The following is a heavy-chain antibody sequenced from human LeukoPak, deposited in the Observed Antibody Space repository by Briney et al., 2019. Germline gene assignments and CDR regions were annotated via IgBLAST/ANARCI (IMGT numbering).Heavy chain of an antibody. CDR3: ARGGGYYDSSGPFDY. D-gene: IGHD3-22*01. CDR1: AGSISSHY. V-gene: IGHV4-59*11. Sequence: SETLSLTCTVSAGSISSHYWSWIRQPPGKGLEWIGYIYYSGSTNYNPSLKSRVTISVDTSKNQFSLKLSSVTAADTAVYYCARGGGYYDSSGPFDYWGQGTLVTVSS. CDR2: IYYSGST. J-gene: IGHJ4*02.